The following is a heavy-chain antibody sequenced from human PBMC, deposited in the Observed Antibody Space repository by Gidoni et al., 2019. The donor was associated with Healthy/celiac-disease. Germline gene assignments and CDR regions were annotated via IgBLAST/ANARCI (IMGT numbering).Heavy chain of an antibody. D-gene: IGHD3-10*01. CDR3: TTDHTPVQITMVRGVISG. CDR2: IKSKTDGGTT. Sequence: EVQLVESGGCLLKPGGSLRLSCAASGFTFSTAWMSWVRQAPGKGLEWVGRIKSKTDGGTTDYAAPVKGRFTISRDDSKNTLYLQMNSLKTEDTAVYYCTTDHTPVQITMVRGVISGWGQGTLVTVSS. CDR1: GFTFSTAW. J-gene: IGHJ4*02. V-gene: IGHV3-15*01.